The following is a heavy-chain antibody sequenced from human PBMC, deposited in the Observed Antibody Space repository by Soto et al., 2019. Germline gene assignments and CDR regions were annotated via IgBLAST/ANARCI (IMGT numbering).Heavy chain of an antibody. V-gene: IGHV1-18*01. CDR2: ISAYNDHT. Sequence: QVQLVQSGTEVKKPGASVKVSCKASGYIMTTYGVSWVRQAPGQGTEWVGWISAYNDHTNYAQKFQVKITMTTDTSTSTAYMELRSRSSDDTAVYYCSRGTYFDYRGQGTLVTVSS. J-gene: IGHJ4*02. D-gene: IGHD1-1*01. CDR1: GYIMTTYG. CDR3: SRGTYFDY.